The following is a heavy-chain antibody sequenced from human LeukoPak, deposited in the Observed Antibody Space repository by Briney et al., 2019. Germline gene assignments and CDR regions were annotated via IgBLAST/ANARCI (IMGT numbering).Heavy chain of an antibody. CDR2: INPNSGGT. D-gene: IGHD2-15*01. Sequence: ASVKVSCKASGYTFTGYYMHWVRQAPGQGLEWMGWINPNSGGTNYAQKFQGRVTMTRDTSISTAYMELSRLRSDDTAVYYCARSSHENGGSWIFDYWGLGTLVTVSS. V-gene: IGHV1-2*02. CDR1: GYTFTGYY. J-gene: IGHJ4*02. CDR3: ARSSHENGGSWIFDY.